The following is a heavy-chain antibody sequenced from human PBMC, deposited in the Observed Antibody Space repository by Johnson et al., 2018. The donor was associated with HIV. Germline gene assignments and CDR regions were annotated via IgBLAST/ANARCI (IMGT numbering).Heavy chain of an antibody. J-gene: IGHJ3*02. CDR3: ARDRVWFGELYAFDI. V-gene: IGHV3-30-3*01. Sequence: VQLVESGGGFVKPGGSLRLSCAASGFTFSDYYMSWIRQAPGKGLEWVAVISYDGSNKYYADSVKGRFTISRDNSKNTLYLQMNSLRAEDTAVYYCARDRVWFGELYAFDIWGQGTMVTVSS. CDR2: ISYDGSNK. D-gene: IGHD3-10*01. CDR1: GFTFSDYY.